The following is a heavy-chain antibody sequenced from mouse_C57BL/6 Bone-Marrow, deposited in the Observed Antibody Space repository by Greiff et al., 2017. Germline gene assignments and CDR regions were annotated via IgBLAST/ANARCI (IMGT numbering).Heavy chain of an antibody. D-gene: IGHD2-1*01. CDR2: IYPRSGNT. V-gene: IGHV1-81*01. J-gene: IGHJ2*01. CDR1: GYTFTSSG. CDR3: ARGGSIYYGNYYFDY. Sequence: VQLQQSGAELARPGASVKLSCKASGYTFTSSGISWVKQRTGQGLEWIGEIYPRSGNTYYNETFKGKATLTADKSSSTAYMELRSLTAEDSAVYFCARGGSIYYGNYYFDYWGQGTTLTVSS.